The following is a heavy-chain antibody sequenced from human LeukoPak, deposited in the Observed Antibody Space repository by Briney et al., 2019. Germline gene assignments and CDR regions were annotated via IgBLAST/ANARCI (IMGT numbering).Heavy chain of an antibody. CDR1: GGSFSGYY. J-gene: IGHJ4*02. Sequence: SETVSLTCAVYGGSFSGYYWSWIRQPPGKGLEWIGEINHSGSTNYNPSLKSRVTISVDTSKNQFSLKLSSVTAADTAVYYCARGRYDILTGYYRPSRGNLFDYWGQGTLVTVSS. V-gene: IGHV4-34*01. CDR3: ARGRYDILTGYYRPSRGNLFDY. CDR2: INHSGST. D-gene: IGHD3-9*01.